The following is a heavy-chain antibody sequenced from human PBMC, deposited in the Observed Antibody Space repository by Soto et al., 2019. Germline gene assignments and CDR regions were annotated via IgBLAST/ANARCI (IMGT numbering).Heavy chain of an antibody. J-gene: IGHJ3*02. D-gene: IGHD3-16*01. CDR3: ARGFGRLSSAFDI. Sequence: GGSLRLSCAASGFTFTDYYMTWIRQAPGKGLEWVSYISSSGSTIYYADSVKGRFTISRDNAKNSLYLQMNSLRAEDTAVYSCARGFGRLSSAFDIWGQGTMVTVSS. CDR2: ISSSGSTI. V-gene: IGHV3-11*04. CDR1: GFTFTDYY.